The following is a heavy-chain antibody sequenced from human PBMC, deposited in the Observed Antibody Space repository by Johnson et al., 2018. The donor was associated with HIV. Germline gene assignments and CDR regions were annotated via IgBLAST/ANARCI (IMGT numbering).Heavy chain of an antibody. CDR3: ARLRSPDAFDI. J-gene: IGHJ3*02. V-gene: IGHV3-33*08. Sequence: QVQLVESGGGLVQPGGSLRLSCAASGLSVSSNYMTWVRQGPGKGLEWVAIIWYDGNNKYYADSVKGRFTISRDNSKNTLYLQMGSLRAEDMGVYYCARLRSPDAFDIWGQGTMVTVSS. D-gene: IGHD2-15*01. CDR2: IWYDGNNK. CDR1: GLSVSSNY.